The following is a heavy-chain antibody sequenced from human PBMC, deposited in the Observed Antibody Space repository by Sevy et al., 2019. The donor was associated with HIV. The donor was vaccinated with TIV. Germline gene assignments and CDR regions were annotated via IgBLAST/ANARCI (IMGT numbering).Heavy chain of an antibody. D-gene: IGHD5-12*01. CDR3: ARDGGYSVRWYPRY. CDR2: ISYEGTEK. Sequence: GGSLRLSCAASGFAFSTHAMHWVRQAPGKGLEWVAVISYEGTEKFYAASVEGRFTISRDNSKNMLFLQINSLRPEDTGVYYCARDGGYSVRWYPRYWGHGTLVTVSS. CDR1: GFAFSTHA. V-gene: IGHV3-30-3*01. J-gene: IGHJ4*01.